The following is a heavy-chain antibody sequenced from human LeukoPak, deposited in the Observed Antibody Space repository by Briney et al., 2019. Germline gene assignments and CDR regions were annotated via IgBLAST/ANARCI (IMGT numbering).Heavy chain of an antibody. Sequence: SQTLSLTCAISGDSVSSNSAAWNWIRQSPSRGLEWLGRTYYRSKWYNDYAVSVKSQITINPDTSKHQFSLQLNSVTPEDTAVYYCARDGIPDFWSGLYYFDYWGQETLVTVSS. D-gene: IGHD3-3*01. V-gene: IGHV6-1*01. CDR1: GDSVSSNSAA. J-gene: IGHJ4*02. CDR3: ARDGIPDFWSGLYYFDY. CDR2: TYYRSKWYN.